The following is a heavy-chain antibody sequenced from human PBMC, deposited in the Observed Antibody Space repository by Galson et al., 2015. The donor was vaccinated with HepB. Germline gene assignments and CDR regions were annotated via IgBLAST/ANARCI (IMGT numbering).Heavy chain of an antibody. Sequence: SLRLSCAASGFTFSSYAMHWVRQAPGKGLEWVAVISYDGSNKYYADSVKGRFTISRDNSKNTLYLQMNSLRAEDTAVYYCAREERGYGMDVWGQGTTVTVSS. CDR2: ISYDGSNK. J-gene: IGHJ6*02. CDR1: GFTFSSYA. V-gene: IGHV3-30-3*01. CDR3: AREERGYGMDV.